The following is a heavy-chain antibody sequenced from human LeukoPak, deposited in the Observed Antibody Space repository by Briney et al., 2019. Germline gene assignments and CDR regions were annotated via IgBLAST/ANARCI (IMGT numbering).Heavy chain of an antibody. J-gene: IGHJ4*02. CDR3: ARHLNYYLDY. Sequence: GGSLRLSCTASGFTFGSYAMHWVRQAPGKGLEWVAVISYDGSNSYYPDSVKGRFTISRDNTKNTLYLQMNSLRAEDTAVYYCARHLNYYLDYWGQGTLVTVSS. CDR1: GFTFGSYA. V-gene: IGHV3-30-3*01. D-gene: IGHD3-10*01. CDR2: ISYDGSNS.